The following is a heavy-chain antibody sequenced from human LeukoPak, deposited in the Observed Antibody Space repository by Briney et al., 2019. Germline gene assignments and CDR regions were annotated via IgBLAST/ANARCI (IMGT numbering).Heavy chain of an antibody. CDR3: AIHCSGGSCYPYNWFDP. Sequence: PSETLSLTCSVSGGSISSSSYYWAWIRQPPGKGLEWIANIYYSGSTYFNPSLKSRVTISKDTSKNQFSLKLSSVTAADTAVYYCAIHCSGGSCYPYNWFDPWGQGTLVTVSS. V-gene: IGHV4-39*01. CDR1: GGSISSSSYY. D-gene: IGHD2-15*01. J-gene: IGHJ5*02. CDR2: IYYSGST.